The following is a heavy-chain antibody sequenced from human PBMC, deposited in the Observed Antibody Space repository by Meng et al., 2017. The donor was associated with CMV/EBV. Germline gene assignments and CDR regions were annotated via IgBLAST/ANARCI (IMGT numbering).Heavy chain of an antibody. V-gene: IGHV3-21*01. J-gene: IGHJ1*01. CDR2: ISSSNSYI. D-gene: IGHD6-13*01. CDR3: ARDVSSSWYVEYFQH. Sequence: GESLISCAASGFTFSSYSMNWVRQAPGKGLEWVSSISSSNSYIYYADSVKGRFTISRDNAKNSLYLQMNSLRAEDTAVYYCARDVSSSWYVEYFQHWGQGTLVTVSS. CDR1: GFTFSSYS.